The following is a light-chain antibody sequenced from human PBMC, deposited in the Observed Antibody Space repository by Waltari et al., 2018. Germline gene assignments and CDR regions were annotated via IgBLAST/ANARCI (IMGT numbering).Light chain of an antibody. CDR1: KLGDKY. V-gene: IGLV3-1*01. CDR3: QAWDSSTAGV. J-gene: IGLJ2*01. Sequence: SYELTQPPSVSVSPGQTASITCSGDKLGDKYACWYQQKPGQSPVRVIYQDSKRPSGIPERFSGSNSGNKATLTISGTQAMDEADYYCQAWDSSTAGVFGGGTKLTVL. CDR2: QDS.